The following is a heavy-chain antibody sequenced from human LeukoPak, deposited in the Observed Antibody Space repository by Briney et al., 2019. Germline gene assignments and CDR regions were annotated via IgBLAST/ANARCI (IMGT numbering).Heavy chain of an antibody. J-gene: IGHJ6*03. Sequence: PSETLSLTCAVSGGSISSSNWWSWVRQPPGKGLEWIGEIYDSESTNYNPSLKSRVTISVDTSKNQFSLKLSSVTAADTAVYYCARGYCSGGSCYSYYYYNYMDVWGKGTTVTVSS. CDR1: GGSISSSNW. CDR3: ARGYCSGGSCYSYYYYNYMDV. D-gene: IGHD2-15*01. CDR2: IYDSEST. V-gene: IGHV4-4*02.